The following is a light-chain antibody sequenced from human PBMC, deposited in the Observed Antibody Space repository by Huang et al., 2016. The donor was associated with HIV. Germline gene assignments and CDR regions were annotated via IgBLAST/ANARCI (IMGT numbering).Light chain of an antibody. Sequence: DIQTTQSPSSLSASVGDRVTITCRASQTITTYLSWYQQKPGKAPKLLIYGASSLHSGVPSRFSGSGSGTDFTLTISSLQPEDFATYYCQQSYFTPLTFGGGTRLEIK. J-gene: IGKJ4*01. CDR2: GAS. CDR3: QQSYFTPLT. CDR1: QTITTY. V-gene: IGKV1-39*01.